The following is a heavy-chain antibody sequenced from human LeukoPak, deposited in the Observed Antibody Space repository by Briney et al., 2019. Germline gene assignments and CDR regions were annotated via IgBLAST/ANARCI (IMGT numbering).Heavy chain of an antibody. J-gene: IGHJ3*02. CDR2: IYYSGST. Sequence: SETLSLTCTVSGGSISSYYWSWIRQPPGQGLEWIGYIYYSGSTNYNPSLKSRVTISVDTSKSQFSLKLSSVTAADTAVYYCARGSSEAGAFDIWGQGTMVTVSS. V-gene: IGHV4-59*01. CDR3: ARGSSEAGAFDI. D-gene: IGHD3-22*01. CDR1: GGSISSYY.